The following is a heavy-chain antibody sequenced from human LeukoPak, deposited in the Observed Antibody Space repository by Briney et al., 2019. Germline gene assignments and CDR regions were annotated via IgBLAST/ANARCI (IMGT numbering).Heavy chain of an antibody. D-gene: IGHD3-16*02. CDR3: ARGGRRGYDYVWGSYRLDY. J-gene: IGHJ4*02. Sequence: SETLSLTCAGYGESFSGYYWSWIRQPPGKGLEWIGEINHCGSTNYNPSLKSRVTISVDTSKNQFSLKLSSVTAADTAVYYCARGGRRGYDYVWGSYRLDYWGQGTLVTVSS. CDR1: GESFSGYY. V-gene: IGHV4-34*01. CDR2: INHCGST.